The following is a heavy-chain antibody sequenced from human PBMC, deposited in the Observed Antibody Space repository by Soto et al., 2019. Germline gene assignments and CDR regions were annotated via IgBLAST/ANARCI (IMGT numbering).Heavy chain of an antibody. J-gene: IGHJ2*01. D-gene: IGHD4-17*01. CDR1: GFSFRSYG. V-gene: IGHV3-23*01. Sequence: EAQLLESGGGMAQSGGSLRLSCAASGFSFRSYGMNWVRQAPGKGLEWISGVTRSGDRTYYADSVKGRFTISRDNSKNKLYLQMNSLRDEDTAVYYCAKDAQIDGDYLWYFDVWGRGTLVTVSS. CDR2: VTRSGDRT. CDR3: AKDAQIDGDYLWYFDV.